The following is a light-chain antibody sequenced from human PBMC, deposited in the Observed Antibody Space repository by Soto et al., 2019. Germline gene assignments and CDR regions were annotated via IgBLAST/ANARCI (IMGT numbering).Light chain of an antibody. V-gene: IGLV2-14*01. J-gene: IGLJ1*01. CDR3: SSFTTSDTYV. Sequence: SGISDRFSGSKSGNTASLTISGLQAEDEADYYCSSFTTSDTYVFGTGTKVTVL.